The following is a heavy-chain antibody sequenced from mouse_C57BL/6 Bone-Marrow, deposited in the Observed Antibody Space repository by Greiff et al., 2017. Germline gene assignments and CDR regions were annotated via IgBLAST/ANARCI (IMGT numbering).Heavy chain of an antibody. J-gene: IGHJ4*01. CDR2: IYPGDGNT. Sequence: QVQLQQSGPELVKPGASVKISCKASGYAFSSSWMNWVKQRPGKGLEWIGRIYPGDGNTNYNGKFKGKATLTADKSSSTAYMQLSSLTSEDSAVYFCAREGITAVVAWGQGTSVTVAS. D-gene: IGHD1-1*01. CDR1: GYAFSSSW. V-gene: IGHV1-82*01. CDR3: AREGITAVVA.